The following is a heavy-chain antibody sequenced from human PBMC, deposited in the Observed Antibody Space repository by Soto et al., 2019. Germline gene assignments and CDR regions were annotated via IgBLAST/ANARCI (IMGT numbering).Heavy chain of an antibody. CDR2: IFPGDSDT. CDR3: TRHPTLTEAFDI. Sequence: PGESLKISCKGSGYSFTNYWIGWVRQMPGKGLEWMGIIFPGDSDTRYSPSFQGQVTISADKSISTAYLQWSSLQASDTAMFYCTRHPTLTEAFDICGQGTMVTVSS. V-gene: IGHV5-51*01. CDR1: GYSFTNYW. D-gene: IGHD1-1*01. J-gene: IGHJ3*02.